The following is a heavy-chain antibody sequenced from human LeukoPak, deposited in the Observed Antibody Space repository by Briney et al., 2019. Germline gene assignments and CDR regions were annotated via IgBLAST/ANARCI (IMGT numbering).Heavy chain of an antibody. J-gene: IGHJ4*02. D-gene: IGHD4-17*01. CDR3: ARATSPTLTDT. V-gene: IGHV4-59*01. Sequence: SETLSLTCTVSGGSISSYYWSWIRQPPGKGLEWIGSIYYSGSTKCNPSLKSRVTISVDTSKNQFSLKLTSVTAADTAVYYCARATSPTLTDTWGQGTLVTVSS. CDR2: IYYSGST. CDR1: GGSISSYY.